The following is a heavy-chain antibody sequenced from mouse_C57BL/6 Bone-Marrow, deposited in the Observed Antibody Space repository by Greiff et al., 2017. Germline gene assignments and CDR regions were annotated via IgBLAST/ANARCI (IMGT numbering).Heavy chain of an antibody. CDR2: INPYNGGT. V-gene: IGHV1-19*01. CDR1: GYTFTDYY. CDR3: ARAHYGVYYFDY. Sequence: EVQLQQSGPVLVKPGASVKMSCKASGYTFTDYYMNWVKQSPGKGLEWIGVINPYNGGTSYNQKFKGKATLTVAKSSSTAYMELTSLTSEDSAVYYCARAHYGVYYFDYWGQGTTLTVSS. J-gene: IGHJ2*01. D-gene: IGHD1-2*01.